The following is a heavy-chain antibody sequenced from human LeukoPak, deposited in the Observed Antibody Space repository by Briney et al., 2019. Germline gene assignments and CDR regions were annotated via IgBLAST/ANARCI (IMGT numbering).Heavy chain of an antibody. D-gene: IGHD3-3*02. CDR3: ARDFSRDGWLDP. J-gene: IGHJ5*02. V-gene: IGHV1-2*02. CDR2: INPNSGGT. Sequence: ASVKVSCKASGYTFTGYYMHWVRQAPGQGLEWMGWINPNSGGTNYAQNFQGRVTMTRDTSISTAYMELGGLRSDDTAVYYCARDFSRDGWLDPWGQGTLVTVSS. CDR1: GYTFTGYY.